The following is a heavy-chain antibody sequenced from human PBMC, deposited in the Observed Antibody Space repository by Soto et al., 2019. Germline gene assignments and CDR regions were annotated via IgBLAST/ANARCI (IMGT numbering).Heavy chain of an antibody. CDR3: ARDYYGSGSYPDCFDY. J-gene: IGHJ4*02. V-gene: IGHV3-48*02. CDR2: ISSSTSII. D-gene: IGHD3-10*01. CDR1: GFTFSGYS. Sequence: GGSLRLSCAASGFTFSGYSMNWVRQAPGKGLEWVSYISSSTSIIYYADSVKGRFTISRDNAKNSLYLQMSSLRDEDTAVYYCARDYYGSGSYPDCFDYWGQGTLVTVSS.